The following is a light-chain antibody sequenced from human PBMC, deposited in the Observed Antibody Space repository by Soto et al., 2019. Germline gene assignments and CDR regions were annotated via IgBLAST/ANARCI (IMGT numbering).Light chain of an antibody. V-gene: IGLV2-11*01. CDR3: CSYAGSYTLV. Sequence: QSALTQPRSVSGSPGQSVIISCTGTSSDVGAYPYVSWYQQHPDKAPNLMIYDVSERPSGVPDRFSGSKSGNTASLTISGLQAGDEAEYYCCSYAGSYTLVFGGGTKLTVL. CDR2: DVS. J-gene: IGLJ3*02. CDR1: SSDVGAYPY.